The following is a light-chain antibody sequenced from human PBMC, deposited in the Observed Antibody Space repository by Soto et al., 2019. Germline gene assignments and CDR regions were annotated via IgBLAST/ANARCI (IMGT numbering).Light chain of an antibody. CDR1: GSDIGYYPY. CDR3: RSYSRENFGLV. V-gene: IGLV2-14*01. Sequence: QLVLTQPASVSGSPGQSVTISCTGTGSDIGYYPYVAWYQQKPGRAPKLLIYEVTNRPSGVSFRFSGSKSGNMASLSISGLQAEDEGDYYCRSYSRENFGLVFGGGTQLTVL. J-gene: IGLJ2*01. CDR2: EVT.